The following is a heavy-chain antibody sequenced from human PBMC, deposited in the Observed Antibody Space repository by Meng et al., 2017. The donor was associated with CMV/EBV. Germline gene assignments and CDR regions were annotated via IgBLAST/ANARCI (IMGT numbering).Heavy chain of an antibody. D-gene: IGHD2-2*01. V-gene: IGHV1-69*05. CDR2: IIPIFGTA. J-gene: IGHJ6*02. Sequence: SVKVSCKASGGTFSSYAISWVRQAPGQGREWMGGIIPIFGTANYAQKFQGRVTITTDECTSTAYMEQSSLRAEDTAVYYCERGIVVVPAAHSYYYYYGMDVWGQGTTVTVSS. CDR3: ERGIVVVPAAHSYYYYYGMDV. CDR1: GGTFSSYA.